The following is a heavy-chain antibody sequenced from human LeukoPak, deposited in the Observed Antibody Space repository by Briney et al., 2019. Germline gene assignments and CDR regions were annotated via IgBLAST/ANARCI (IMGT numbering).Heavy chain of an antibody. V-gene: IGHV4-59*11. D-gene: IGHD6-13*01. CDR1: GGSMSGQS. CDR2: IYYTGSA. J-gene: IGHJ6*03. Sequence: SETLSLTCTVSGGSMSGQSWTWIRQPPGKGLEYIGYIYYTGSANYNPSLKSRVTISADTSNNQFSLRLSSVRAADTAVYYCARAGYFNSWHPSDFYYMDVWGRGTTVTVSS. CDR3: ARAGYFNSWHPSDFYYMDV.